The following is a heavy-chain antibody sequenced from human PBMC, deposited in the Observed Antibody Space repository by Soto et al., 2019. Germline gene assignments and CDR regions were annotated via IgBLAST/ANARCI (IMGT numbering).Heavy chain of an antibody. Sequence: ASVKVSCKASGYTFSDYYIHWVRQAPGQGLEWMGWINPNSGGTKYAPRFQGGVTMTRDTSITTAYMELSRLRSGDTAVYYCAREPATAKPEGVDFWGQGTLVTVSS. J-gene: IGHJ4*02. CDR2: INPNSGGT. CDR3: AREPATAKPEGVDF. CDR1: GYTFSDYY. V-gene: IGHV1-2*02. D-gene: IGHD1-1*01.